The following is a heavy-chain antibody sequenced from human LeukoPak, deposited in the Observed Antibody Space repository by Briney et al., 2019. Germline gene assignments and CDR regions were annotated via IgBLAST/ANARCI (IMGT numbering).Heavy chain of an antibody. D-gene: IGHD3-9*01. CDR3: ARLVSYDVLTENFYKYYMDV. CDR2: IYYTGST. V-gene: IGHV4-39*01. J-gene: IGHJ6*03. Sequence: PSETLSLTCTDSSGSISSNNYYWGWIRQPPGKGLEWIGSIYYTGSTFYNPSLKSRVTMSLDALKNQFTLKVTSVTATDTAVYYCARLVSYDVLTENFYKYYMDVWGKGTTVTVSS. CDR1: SGSISSNNYY.